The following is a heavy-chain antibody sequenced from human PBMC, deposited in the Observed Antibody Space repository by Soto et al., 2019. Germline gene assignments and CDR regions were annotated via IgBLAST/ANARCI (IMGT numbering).Heavy chain of an antibody. J-gene: IGHJ2*01. D-gene: IGHD3-16*01. CDR2: IIGSGGST. CDR3: ATFLGARDL. CDR1: GFTFSSYA. Sequence: EVQLLESGGGLVQPGGSQRLSCAASGFTFSSYAMSWVRQAPGKGLEWVSTIIGSGGSTDYADSVKGRFTISRDNSKNTLYLQMNSLRAEDTAVYYCATFLGARDLWGRGTLVTVSS. V-gene: IGHV3-23*01.